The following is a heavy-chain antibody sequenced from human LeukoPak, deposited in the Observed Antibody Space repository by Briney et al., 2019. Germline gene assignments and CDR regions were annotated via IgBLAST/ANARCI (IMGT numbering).Heavy chain of an antibody. D-gene: IGHD2-2*02. V-gene: IGHV3-66*02. CDR2: IYSGGYT. CDR1: GFTVNSNY. CDR3: AREQVVPAAVRGRYYYYGMDV. Sequence: PGGSLRLSCAASGFTVNSNYMSWVRQPPGKGLEWVSIIYSGGYTYYADSVKGRFTISRDNSKDTLYLQMSSLRVEDTAVYYCAREQVVPAAVRGRYYYYGMDVWGQGTTVTVSS. J-gene: IGHJ6*02.